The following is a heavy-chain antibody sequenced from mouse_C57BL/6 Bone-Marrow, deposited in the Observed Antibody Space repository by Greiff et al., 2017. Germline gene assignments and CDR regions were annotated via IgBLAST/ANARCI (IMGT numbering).Heavy chain of an antibody. CDR1: GFTFSSYG. D-gene: IGHD1-1*01. CDR3: ARGAVTTVVATSFDY. CDR2: ISSGGSYT. J-gene: IGHJ2*01. Sequence: EVNVVESGGDLVKPGGSLKLSCAASGFTFSSYGMSWVRQTPDKRLEWVATISSGGSYTYYPDSVKGRFTISRDNAKNTLYLQMSSLKSEDTAMYYCARGAVTTVVATSFDYWGQGTTLTVSS. V-gene: IGHV5-6*01.